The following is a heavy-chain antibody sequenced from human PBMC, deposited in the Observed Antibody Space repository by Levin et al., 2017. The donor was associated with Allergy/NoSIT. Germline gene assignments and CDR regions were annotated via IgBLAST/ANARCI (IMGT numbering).Heavy chain of an antibody. CDR2: ISYDGGDK. J-gene: IGHJ6*02. CDR1: EFSFSDYG. D-gene: IGHD3-10*01. Sequence: GESLKISCAASEFSFSDYGMHWVRQAPGEGLEWVAVISYDGGDKYYADSVKGRFTISRDNSKNTLYLQMNTLRAEDTAVYYCAKYRYSGSGSYSSRPMDVWGQGTTVTVSS. V-gene: IGHV3-30*18. CDR3: AKYRYSGSGSYSSRPMDV.